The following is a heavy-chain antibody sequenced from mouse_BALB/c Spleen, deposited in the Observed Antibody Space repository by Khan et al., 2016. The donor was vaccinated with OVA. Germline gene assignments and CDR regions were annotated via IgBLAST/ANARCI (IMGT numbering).Heavy chain of an antibody. J-gene: IGHJ3*01. CDR2: ISSAATYT. Sequence: VELVASGGVLLEPGGSLKLSCAASGFTFSSFVMSWVRQTPEKRLEWVATISSAATYTYYPDSVKGRFTISRDNAKNTLYLQMNSLRSDDTAIYYCANGNYGWFAYWGQGTLVTVST. V-gene: IGHV5-9-1*01. D-gene: IGHD2-1*01. CDR1: GFTFSSFV. CDR3: ANGNYGWFAY.